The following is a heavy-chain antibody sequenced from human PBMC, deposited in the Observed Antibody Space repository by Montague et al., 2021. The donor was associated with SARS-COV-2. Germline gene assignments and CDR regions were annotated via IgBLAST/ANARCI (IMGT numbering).Heavy chain of an antibody. J-gene: IGHJ4*02. D-gene: IGHD6-13*01. CDR1: GDSISYFY. CDR3: ARDVVAAPGTFDY. V-gene: IGHV4-4*07. Sequence: SETLSLTCTVSGDSISYFYWSWIRQPAGKGLEWTGRVSASGSTNYNPSLNSRVTMSVDTSKKQFSLRLSPVTAADTAVHYRARDVVAAPGTFDYWGQGTLVTVSS. CDR2: VSASGST.